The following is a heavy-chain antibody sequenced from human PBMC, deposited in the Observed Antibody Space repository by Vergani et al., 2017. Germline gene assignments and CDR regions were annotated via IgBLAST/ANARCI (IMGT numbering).Heavy chain of an antibody. D-gene: IGHD1-26*01. CDR2: IYTSGST. J-gene: IGHJ4*02. Sequence: QVQLQQWGPGLVKPSQTLSLTCTVSGGSISSGSYYWSWIRQPAGKGLEWIGRIYTSGSTNYNPSLKSRVTISVDTSKNQFSLKLSSVTAADTAVYYCARDLVGATTDYFDYWGQGTLVTVSS. V-gene: IGHV4-61*02. CDR3: ARDLVGATTDYFDY. CDR1: GGSISSGSYY.